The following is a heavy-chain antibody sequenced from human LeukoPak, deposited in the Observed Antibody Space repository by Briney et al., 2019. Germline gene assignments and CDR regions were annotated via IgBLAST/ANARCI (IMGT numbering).Heavy chain of an antibody. J-gene: IGHJ4*02. V-gene: IGHV3-23*01. CDR3: AIQPLVGATFTFDY. CDR1: GFTFSSYA. CDR2: ISGSGGST. Sequence: PGGSLRLSCAASGFTFSSYAMSWVRQAPGKGLEWVLAISGSGGSTYYADSVKGRFTISRDNSKNTLYLQMNSLRAEDTAVYYSAIQPLVGATFTFDYWGQGTLVTVSS. D-gene: IGHD1-26*01.